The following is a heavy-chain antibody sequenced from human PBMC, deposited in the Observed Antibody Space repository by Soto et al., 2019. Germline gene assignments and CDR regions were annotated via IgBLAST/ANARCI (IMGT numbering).Heavy chain of an antibody. Sequence: ASVQVSCKASGYTFTSYDINWVRQATGQGLEWMGWMNPNSGNTGYAQKFQGRVTMTRNTSISTAYMELSSLRSEDTAVYYCARSGTTVTTFYYYYGMDVWGQGTTVTVSS. J-gene: IGHJ6*02. D-gene: IGHD4-4*01. CDR3: ARSGTTVTTFYYYYGMDV. CDR1: GYTFTSYD. V-gene: IGHV1-8*01. CDR2: MNPNSGNT.